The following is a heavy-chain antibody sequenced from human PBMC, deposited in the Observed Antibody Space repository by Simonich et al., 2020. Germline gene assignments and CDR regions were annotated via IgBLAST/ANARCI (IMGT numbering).Heavy chain of an antibody. CDR3: ARHYYGDYYFDY. CDR2: IRSSGSTI. Sequence: EVQLVESGGGLVQPGGSLRLSCAASGFTFSSYERNWVRQAPGKGVGWVSYIRSSGSTIYYADSVKGRFTISRDNAKNSLYLQMNSLRAEDTAVYYCARHYYGDYYFDYWGQGTLVTVSS. CDR1: GFTFSSYE. V-gene: IGHV3-48*03. D-gene: IGHD4-17*01. J-gene: IGHJ4*02.